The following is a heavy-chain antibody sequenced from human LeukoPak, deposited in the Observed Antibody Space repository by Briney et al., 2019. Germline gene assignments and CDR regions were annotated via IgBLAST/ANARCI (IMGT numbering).Heavy chain of an antibody. CDR2: ISNDGRT. V-gene: IGHV3-53*01. J-gene: IGHJ4*02. D-gene: IGHD1-26*01. Sequence: PGGPLRLSCAASGFSVSSNYMSWVRQAPGKGLEGVSVISNDGRTYYADSVKGRFTISRDNSKNTVSLQMDSLRVEDTAIYYCAGDKTTGGYYEFDYWGQGTLVTVSP. CDR1: GFSVSSNY. CDR3: AGDKTTGGYYEFDY.